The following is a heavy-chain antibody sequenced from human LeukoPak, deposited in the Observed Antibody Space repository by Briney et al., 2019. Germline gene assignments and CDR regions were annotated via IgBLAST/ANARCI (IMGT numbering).Heavy chain of an antibody. CDR2: VYSLDSET. CDR3: VRNNTGADY. Sequence: GESLKISCQTSGYSFNTFMIAWVRQAPGRGLEWMGLVYSLDSETRYGPSFQGQVTISADKSTSSAFLQWDSLKASDTAMYYCVRNNTGADYWGQGTLVTVSS. J-gene: IGHJ4*02. D-gene: IGHD1-14*01. CDR1: GYSFNTFM. V-gene: IGHV5-51*01.